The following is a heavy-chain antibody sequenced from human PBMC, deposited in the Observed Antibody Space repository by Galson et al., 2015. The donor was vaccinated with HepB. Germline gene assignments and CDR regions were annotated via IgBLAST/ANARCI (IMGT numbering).Heavy chain of an antibody. D-gene: IGHD3-10*01. CDR3: ARCPTRGHYYYGMDV. V-gene: IGHV3-74*01. Sequence: SLRLSCAASGFNFDDYIMHWIRQAPGQGLVWVSRINSDGSSTSYADSVKGRFTISRDNAKNTLYLQMNSLRAEDTAVYYCARCPTRGHYYYGMDVWGQGTTVTVSS. CDR2: INSDGSST. J-gene: IGHJ6*02. CDR1: GFNFDDYI.